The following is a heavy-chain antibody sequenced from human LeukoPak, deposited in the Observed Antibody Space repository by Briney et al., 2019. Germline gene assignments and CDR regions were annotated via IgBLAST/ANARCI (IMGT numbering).Heavy chain of an antibody. CDR1: GDSISSDY. CDR3: ARGSGFSYMDV. Sequence: PSETLSLTCTVSGDSISSDYWSWIRQPLGKGLEWITYIYYSGSINYNPSLKSRVTISIDPSKTQFSLQLSSVTAADTAVYFCARGSGFSYMDVWGKGTTVTVS. D-gene: IGHD5-12*01. J-gene: IGHJ6*03. CDR2: IYYSGSI. V-gene: IGHV4-59*01.